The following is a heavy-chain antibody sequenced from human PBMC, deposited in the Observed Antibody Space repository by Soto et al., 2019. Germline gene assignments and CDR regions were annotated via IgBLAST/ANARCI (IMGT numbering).Heavy chain of an antibody. CDR1: SGSIISSNW. D-gene: IGHD6-19*01. Sequence: PSETLSLTCAVSSGSIISSNWWSWVRQPPGKGLEWIGEIYHSGSTNYNPSLKSRVTISVDKSKNQFSLKLSSVTAADTAVYYCARVFTWRGYSSGPTNHFDYWGQGTLVTVSS. J-gene: IGHJ4*02. CDR3: ARVFTWRGYSSGPTNHFDY. CDR2: IYHSGST. V-gene: IGHV4-4*02.